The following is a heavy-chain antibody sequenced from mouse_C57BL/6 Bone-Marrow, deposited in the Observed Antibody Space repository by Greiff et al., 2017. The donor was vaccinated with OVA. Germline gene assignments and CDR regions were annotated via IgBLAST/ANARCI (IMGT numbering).Heavy chain of an antibody. CDR1: GYTFTDYY. CDR2: INPNNGGT. Sequence: VKLQQSGPELVKPGASVKISCKASGYTFTDYYMNWVKQSHGKSLEWIGDINPNNGGTSYNQKFKGKATLTVDKSSSTAYIELRSLTSEDSAVYYGARPSANWEAWFAYWGKGTLVTVSA. J-gene: IGHJ3*01. V-gene: IGHV1-26*01. CDR3: ARPSANWEAWFAY. D-gene: IGHD4-1*01.